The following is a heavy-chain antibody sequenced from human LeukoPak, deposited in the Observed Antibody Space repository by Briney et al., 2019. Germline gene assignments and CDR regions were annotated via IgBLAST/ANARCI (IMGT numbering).Heavy chain of an antibody. CDR2: ISGSGGST. D-gene: IGHD2-15*01. Sequence: QAGGSLRLSCAASGFTFSSYAMSWVRQAPGKGLEWVSAISGSGGSTYYADSVKGRFTISRDNSKNTLYMQMNSLRAEDTAIYYCARGGGLQRRYFEYWGQGTLLTVSS. J-gene: IGHJ4*02. V-gene: IGHV3-23*01. CDR3: ARGGGLQRRYFEY. CDR1: GFTFSSYA.